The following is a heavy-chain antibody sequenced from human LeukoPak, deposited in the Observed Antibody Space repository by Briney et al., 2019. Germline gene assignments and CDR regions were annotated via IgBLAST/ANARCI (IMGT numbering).Heavy chain of an antibody. J-gene: IGHJ4*02. V-gene: IGHV4-59*01. CDR2: IYYSGST. CDR1: GGSISSYY. Sequence: SETLSLTCTVSGGSISSYYWSWIRQPPGKGLEWIGYIYYSGSTNYNPSLKSRVTISVDTSKNQFSLKLSSVTAADTAVYYCARAEGIAAAGFDVKTKFDYWGQGTLVTVSS. CDR3: ARAEGIAAAGFDVKTKFDY. D-gene: IGHD6-13*01.